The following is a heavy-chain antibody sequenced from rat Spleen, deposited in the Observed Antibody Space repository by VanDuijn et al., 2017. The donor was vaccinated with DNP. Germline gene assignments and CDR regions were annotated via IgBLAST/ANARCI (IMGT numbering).Heavy chain of an antibody. CDR2: ISTGGGNT. Sequence: EVQVVESGGGLVQPGRSMTVSCAVSGFTFSNYGMAWVRQAPTKGLDWVASISTGGGNTYYRDSVKGRFTISRDNAKSTLYLQMDSLRSEDTATYYCTTHVYRGDLYWFFDFWGPGTMVTVSS. D-gene: IGHD1-1*01. J-gene: IGHJ1*01. CDR1: GFTFSNYG. CDR3: TTHVYRGDLYWFFDF. V-gene: IGHV5-25*01.